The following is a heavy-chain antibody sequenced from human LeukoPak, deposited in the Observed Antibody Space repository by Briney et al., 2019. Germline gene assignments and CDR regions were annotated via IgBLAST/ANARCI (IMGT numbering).Heavy chain of an antibody. V-gene: IGHV2-70*11. Sequence: SGPAQVKPTQTLTLTCTFSGFSLRTGGMCVSWIRQPPWKALEWLARINWDDDKYYSTSLKTRLTISKDTSKNQVVLTMTNMHPVNTATYYCARVRCSTSFNAFDIWGQGTMVTVPS. D-gene: IGHD2-2*01. CDR1: GFSLRTGGMC. CDR3: ARVRCSTSFNAFDI. J-gene: IGHJ3*02. CDR2: INWDDDK.